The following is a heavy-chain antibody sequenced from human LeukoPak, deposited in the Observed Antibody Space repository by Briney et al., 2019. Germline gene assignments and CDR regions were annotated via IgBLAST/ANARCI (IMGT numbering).Heavy chain of an antibody. J-gene: IGHJ4*02. V-gene: IGHV3-7*01. CDR1: GFTFSNYL. Sequence: GGSLRLSCAASGFTFSNYLMNWVRQAPGKGLGCVAHIKQDGSEKSYVDSVVGRFTVSRDKAKNSLILQMNSLRAEDTAVYYCARDATGSSFYDYWGQGTLVTVSS. CDR2: IKQDGSEK. D-gene: IGHD3-10*01. CDR3: ARDATGSSFYDY.